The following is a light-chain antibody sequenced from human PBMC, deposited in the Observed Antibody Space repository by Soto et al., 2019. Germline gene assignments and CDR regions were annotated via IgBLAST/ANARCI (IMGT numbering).Light chain of an antibody. CDR1: QSISNS. J-gene: IGKJ3*01. Sequence: DIQMTQSRSTLYASVGDRVAITCRASQSISNSLAWYQQKSGKPPKLVIYKASTLQSGVPSRFSGSGSGTEFTLTINSLQPDDFATYYCQHYKSYPFTFGPGTQVDIK. CDR3: QHYKSYPFT. V-gene: IGKV1-5*03. CDR2: KAS.